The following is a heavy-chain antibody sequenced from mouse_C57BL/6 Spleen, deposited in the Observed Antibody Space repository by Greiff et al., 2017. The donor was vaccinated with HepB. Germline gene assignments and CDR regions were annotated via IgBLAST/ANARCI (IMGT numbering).Heavy chain of an antibody. Sequence: QVQLQQSGAELVRPGASVTLSCKASGYTFTDYEMHWVKQTPVHGLEWIGAIDPETGGTAYNQKFKGKAILTADKSSSTAYMELRSLTSEDSAVYYCTYYGSSFYAMDYWGQGTSVTVSS. CDR2: IDPETGGT. D-gene: IGHD1-1*01. V-gene: IGHV1-15*01. J-gene: IGHJ4*01. CDR1: GYTFTDYE. CDR3: TYYGSSFYAMDY.